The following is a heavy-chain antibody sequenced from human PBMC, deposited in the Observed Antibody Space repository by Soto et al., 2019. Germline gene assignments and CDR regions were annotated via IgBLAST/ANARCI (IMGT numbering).Heavy chain of an antibody. CDR1: GGSVSSTSYY. D-gene: IGHD1-26*01. V-gene: IGHV4-61*01. CDR3: ARIVGSHYEMDV. Sequence: SETLSLTCTIPGGSVSSTSYYWSWLRQPPGKGLEWIGYIYYSGISHYTPSLKSRVTILLDMSKNQFSLKLSYVTAADTAIYHCARIVGSHYEMDVWGQGTTVTVSS. CDR2: IYYSGIS. J-gene: IGHJ6*02.